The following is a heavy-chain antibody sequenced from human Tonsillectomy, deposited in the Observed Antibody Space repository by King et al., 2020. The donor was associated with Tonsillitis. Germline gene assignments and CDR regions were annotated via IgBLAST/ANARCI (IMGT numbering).Heavy chain of an antibody. Sequence: VQLVQSGGGLVPPGGSLRLSCAASGFTFSSYWMSWVRQAPGKGLEWVANIKQDGSEKYYVDSVKGRFTISRDNAKNSLYLQMNSLRAEDTAVYYCARDGAQWMEPFDYWGQGTLVTVSS. CDR1: GFTFSSYW. D-gene: IGHD6-19*01. J-gene: IGHJ4*02. CDR2: IKQDGSEK. V-gene: IGHV3-7*01. CDR3: ARDGAQWMEPFDY.